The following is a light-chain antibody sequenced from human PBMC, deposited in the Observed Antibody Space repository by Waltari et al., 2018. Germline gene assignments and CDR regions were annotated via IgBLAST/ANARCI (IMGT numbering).Light chain of an antibody. CDR3: SAYISSSTLEL. CDR1: SSDVGGYNY. Sequence: QSALTQPASVSGSPGQSITISCTGTSSDVGGYNYVSWYHQHPGKAPKLMIFDVNNRPSGVSNRFSGSKSGNTASLTISGLQAEDEADYYCSAYISSSTLELFGGGTRLTVL. CDR2: DVN. V-gene: IGLV2-14*03. J-gene: IGLJ2*01.